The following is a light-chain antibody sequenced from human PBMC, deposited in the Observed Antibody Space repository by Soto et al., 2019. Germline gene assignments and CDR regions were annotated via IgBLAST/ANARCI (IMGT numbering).Light chain of an antibody. Sequence: GLTQSPGTLSLSPGERATLSCRASQSVSSSYLAWYQQKPGQAPRLPIYGTSSRATGIPDRFSGSGSGTDFTLTISRLEPEDFAVYYCQQYGNSPITFGQGTRLEIK. CDR1: QSVSSSY. V-gene: IGKV3-20*01. J-gene: IGKJ5*01. CDR2: GTS. CDR3: QQYGNSPIT.